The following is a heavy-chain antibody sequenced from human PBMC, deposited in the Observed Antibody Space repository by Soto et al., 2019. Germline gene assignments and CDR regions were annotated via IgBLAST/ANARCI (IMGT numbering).Heavy chain of an antibody. Sequence: ASVKVSCKASGYTFSTYDIDWVRQAPGQRLEWMGWINVGDGNTKYSQKFQGRVTITRDTSATTAYMELSSLRSDDTAVFYCTKGSVFDYWGQGTMVTVSS. J-gene: IGHJ4*02. CDR3: TKGSVFDY. D-gene: IGHD6-19*01. CDR2: INVGDGNT. V-gene: IGHV1-3*01. CDR1: GYTFSTYD.